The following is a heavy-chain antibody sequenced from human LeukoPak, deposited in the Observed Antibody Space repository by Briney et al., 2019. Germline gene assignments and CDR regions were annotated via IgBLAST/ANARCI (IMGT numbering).Heavy chain of an antibody. CDR1: GFTFSSYW. J-gene: IGHJ3*02. V-gene: IGHV3-7*01. CDR3: ARGWVGGAFDI. CDR2: IKQDGSEK. Sequence: GGSLRLSCAASGFTFSSYWMSWARQAPGKGLGWVANIKQDGSEKYYVDSVKGRFTISRDNAKSSLYLQMNSLRAEDTAVYYCARGWVGGAFDIWGQGTMVTVSS. D-gene: IGHD3-16*01.